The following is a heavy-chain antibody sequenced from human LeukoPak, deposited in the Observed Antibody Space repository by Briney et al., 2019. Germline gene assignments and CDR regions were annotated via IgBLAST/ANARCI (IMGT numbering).Heavy chain of an antibody. J-gene: IGHJ4*02. CDR3: ARDEWRRFDY. CDR2: INHSGST. D-gene: IGHD2-8*01. V-gene: IGHV4-39*07. Sequence: SETLSLTCTVSGGSISSTSYYWSWIRQPPVKGLEWIGEINHSGSTNYNPSLKSRVTISVDTSKNQFSLKLSSVTAADTAVYYCARDEWRRFDYWGQGTLVTVSS. CDR1: GGSISSTSYY.